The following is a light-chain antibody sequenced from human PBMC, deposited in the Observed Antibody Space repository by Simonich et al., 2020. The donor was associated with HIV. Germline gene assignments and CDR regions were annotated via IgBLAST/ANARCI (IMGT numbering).Light chain of an antibody. CDR2: DAS. J-gene: IGKJ2*01. Sequence: EIVLTQSPATLSLSPGERATLSCRASQSVSSYLAWSQQKPGQAPRLLIYDASNRATDIPARFSGSGSGTDFTLTISSLEPEDFAVYYCQQRSDWPGTFGQGTKLEIK. CDR1: QSVSSY. V-gene: IGKV3-11*01. CDR3: QQRSDWPGT.